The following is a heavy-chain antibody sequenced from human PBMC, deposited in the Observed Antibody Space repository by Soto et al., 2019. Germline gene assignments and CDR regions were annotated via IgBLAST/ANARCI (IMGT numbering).Heavy chain of an antibody. CDR3: ARDPIPVPMYYFDY. D-gene: IGHD6-19*01. Sequence: GGSLRLSCAASGFTFSSYSMNWVRQAPGKGLEWVSSISSDSSYIYYADSVKGRFTISRDNAKNSLSLQMNSLRAEDTAVYFCARDPIPVPMYYFDYWGQGSLVTVSS. CDR1: GFTFSSYS. V-gene: IGHV3-21*01. CDR2: ISSDSSYI. J-gene: IGHJ4*02.